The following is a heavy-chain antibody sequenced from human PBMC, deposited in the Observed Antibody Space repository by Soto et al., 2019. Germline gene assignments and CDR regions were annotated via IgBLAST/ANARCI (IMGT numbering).Heavy chain of an antibody. D-gene: IGHD2-15*01. J-gene: IGHJ4*02. CDR1: GGSISGYY. Sequence: QVQLQESGPGLVKPSETLSLTCAVSGGSISGYYWSWVGQPPGKGLEWLGYIFYSGTTNYNPSLNSRVTTSLDTFKHQFSFWRSSVSVASSAVYYCARLHQCCCGRRCYVCYYWGQGTLVTV. V-gene: IGHV4-59*08. CDR3: ARLHQCCCGRRCYVCYY. CDR2: IFYSGTT.